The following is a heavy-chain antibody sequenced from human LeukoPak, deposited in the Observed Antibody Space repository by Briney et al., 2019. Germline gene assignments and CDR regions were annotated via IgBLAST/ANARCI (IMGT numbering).Heavy chain of an antibody. CDR2: IRSKAYGGTT. Sequence: TGGSLRLSCTASGFTFGDYAMSWFRQAPGKGLEWVGFIRSKAYGGTTEYAASVEGRFTISRDDSKSIAYLQMNSLKTEDTAVYYCTRGGDGYNLEEIDYWGQGTLVTVSS. CDR1: GFTFGDYA. D-gene: IGHD5-24*01. J-gene: IGHJ4*02. V-gene: IGHV3-49*03. CDR3: TRGGDGYNLEEIDY.